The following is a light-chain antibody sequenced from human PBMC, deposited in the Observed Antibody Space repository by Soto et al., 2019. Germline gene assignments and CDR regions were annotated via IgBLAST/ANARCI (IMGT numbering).Light chain of an antibody. J-gene: IGKJ4*01. CDR3: QQRINWLT. CDR1: QSVSSY. CDR2: DAS. V-gene: IGKV3-11*01. Sequence: EIVLTQSPATLSLSPGERATLSCRASQSVSSYLAWYQQKPGQAPRLLIYDASTRATGIPARFSGSGSGTDFTLTISSLEPEDCAVYYCQQRINWLTFGGGTKVEIK.